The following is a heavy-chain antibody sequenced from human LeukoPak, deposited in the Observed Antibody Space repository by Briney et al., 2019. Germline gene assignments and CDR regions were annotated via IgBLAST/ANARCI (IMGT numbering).Heavy chain of an antibody. D-gene: IGHD2-2*01. V-gene: IGHV4-59*01. CDR2: IYYSGNT. Sequence: PSETLSLTCTVSGGSISNYYWSWIRQPPGKGLEWIGYIYYSGNTNYNPSLKSRVTISVDTSKNQFSLKLNSVTAADTAVYYCARVRYCSTNRCYDREFDNWGQGTQVTVSS. CDR3: ARVRYCSTNRCYDREFDN. J-gene: IGHJ4*02. CDR1: GGSISNYY.